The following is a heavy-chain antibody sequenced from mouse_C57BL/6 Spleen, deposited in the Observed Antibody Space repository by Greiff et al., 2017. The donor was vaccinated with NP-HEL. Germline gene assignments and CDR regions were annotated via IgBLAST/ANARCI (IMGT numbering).Heavy chain of an antibody. CDR3: ARQIHYGSSYEWYFDV. J-gene: IGHJ1*03. CDR2: INPSSGYT. CDR1: GYTFTSYT. V-gene: IGHV1-4*01. D-gene: IGHD1-1*01. Sequence: VQLQQSGAELARPGASVKMSCKASGYTFTSYTMHWVKQRPGQGLEWIGYINPSSGYTKYNQKFKDKATLTADKSSSTAYMQLSSLPSEDSAVYYCARQIHYGSSYEWYFDVWGTRTTVTVSS.